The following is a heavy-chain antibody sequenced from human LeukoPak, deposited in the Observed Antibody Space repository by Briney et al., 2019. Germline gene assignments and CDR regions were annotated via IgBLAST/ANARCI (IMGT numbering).Heavy chain of an antibody. CDR1: GFTFSNYW. Sequence: PGGSLRLSCTASGFTFSNYWMHWVRQAPGKGLVWVSRINSDGSSTNYADSVKGRFTISRDNAKNTLSLQMNSLRAEDTAVYYCARGLSGYSSSLGYWGQGTLVTVSS. D-gene: IGHD6-6*01. CDR2: INSDGSST. J-gene: IGHJ4*02. CDR3: ARGLSGYSSSLGY. V-gene: IGHV3-74*01.